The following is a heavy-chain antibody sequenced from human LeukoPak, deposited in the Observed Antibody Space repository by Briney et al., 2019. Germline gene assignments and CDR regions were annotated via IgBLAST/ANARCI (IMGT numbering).Heavy chain of an antibody. D-gene: IGHD6-13*01. CDR3: AREGIDHYYYYYYMDV. V-gene: IGHV6-1*01. CDR2: TYYRSKWYN. Sequence: SQTLSLTCAISGDSVSSNSAAWNWIRQSPSRGLEWLGRTYYRSKWYNDYAVSVKSRITINPDTSKNQFSLQLNSVTPEDTAVYYCAREGIDHYYYYYYMDVWGKGTTVTVSS. J-gene: IGHJ6*03. CDR1: GDSVSSNSAA.